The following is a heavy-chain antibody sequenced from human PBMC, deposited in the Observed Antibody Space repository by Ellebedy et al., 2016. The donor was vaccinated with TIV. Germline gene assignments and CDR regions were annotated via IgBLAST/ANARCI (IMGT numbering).Heavy chain of an antibody. V-gene: IGHV3-23*01. CDR3: AIDRPITGSYHGDYFDS. CDR1: GFTFSSYV. D-gene: IGHD3-10*01. J-gene: IGHJ4*02. CDR2: IVGSGA. Sequence: GESLKISCADSGFTFSSYVMSWVRQAPGKGLEWVSGIVGSGAQKYADSVKGRFTISRDNSKRTVDLQMNSLRAEDTAVYYCAIDRPITGSYHGDYFDSWGQGTLVTVAS.